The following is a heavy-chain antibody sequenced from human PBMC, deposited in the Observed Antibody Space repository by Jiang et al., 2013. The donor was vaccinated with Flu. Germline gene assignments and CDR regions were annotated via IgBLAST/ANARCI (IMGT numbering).Heavy chain of an antibody. CDR3: ARNPPYSYGSYYYYMDV. V-gene: IGHV1-69*01. D-gene: IGHD5-18*01. CDR1: GGTFSSYA. Sequence: CKASGGTFSSYAISWVRQAPGQGLEWMGGIIPIFGTANYAQKFQGRVTITADESTSTAYMELSSLRSEDTAVYYCARNPPYSYGSYYYYMDVWGKGTTVTVSS. J-gene: IGHJ6*03. CDR2: IIPIFGTA.